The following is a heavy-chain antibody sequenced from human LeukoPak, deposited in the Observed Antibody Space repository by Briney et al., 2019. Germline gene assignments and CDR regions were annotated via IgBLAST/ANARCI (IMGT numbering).Heavy chain of an antibody. D-gene: IGHD1-26*01. CDR2: ISAYNGNT. V-gene: IGHV1-18*01. J-gene: IGHJ4*02. CDR3: ARDWWELQGGSDEYYFDY. Sequence: ASVKVSCKASGYTFTSYGISWVRQAPGQGLEWMGLISAYNGNTNYAQKLQGRVTMTTDTSTSTAYMELRSLRSDDTAVYYCARDWWELQGGSDEYYFDYWGQGTLVTVSS. CDR1: GYTFTSYG.